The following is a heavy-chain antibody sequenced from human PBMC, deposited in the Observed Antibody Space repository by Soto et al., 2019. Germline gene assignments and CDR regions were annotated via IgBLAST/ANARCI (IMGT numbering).Heavy chain of an antibody. CDR2: IIPIFGTA. J-gene: IGHJ5*02. V-gene: IGHV1-69*06. CDR1: GGTFSSYA. CDR3: ARVGYCSSTSCYFANWFDP. Sequence: QVQLVQSGAEVKKPGSSVKVSCKASGGTFSSYAISWVRQAPGQGLEWMGGIIPIFGTANYAQKFQGRVTITADKSTSTAYMELSSLRSEDTAVYYCARVGYCSSTSCYFANWFDPRGQGTLVTVSS. D-gene: IGHD2-2*01.